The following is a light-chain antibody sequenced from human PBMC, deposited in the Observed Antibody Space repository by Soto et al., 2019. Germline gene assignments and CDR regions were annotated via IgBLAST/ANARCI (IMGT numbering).Light chain of an antibody. Sequence: DIQMTQSPSTLSAFVGDRVTITCRASQTISTSLAWYQQKPGKAPKLLIYLASTLQSGVPARFSGSGSATAFTLSISSLQPDDFATYYCQQYGTSSRTFGQGTKVEIK. CDR3: QQYGTSSRT. J-gene: IGKJ1*01. CDR1: QTISTS. V-gene: IGKV1-5*03. CDR2: LAS.